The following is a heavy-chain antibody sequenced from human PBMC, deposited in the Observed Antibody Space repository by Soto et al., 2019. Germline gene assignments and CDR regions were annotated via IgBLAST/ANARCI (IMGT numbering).Heavy chain of an antibody. J-gene: IGHJ4*02. D-gene: IGHD6-6*01. Sequence: PGGSLRLSCTASGFTFGDYAMSWVRQAPGKGLEWVGFIRSKAYGGTTEYAASVKGRFTISRDDSKSIAYLQMNSLKTEDTAVYYCTRAGSSSSGGFDYWGQGTLVTVSS. V-gene: IGHV3-49*04. CDR3: TRAGSSSSGGFDY. CDR1: GFTFGDYA. CDR2: IRSKAYGGTT.